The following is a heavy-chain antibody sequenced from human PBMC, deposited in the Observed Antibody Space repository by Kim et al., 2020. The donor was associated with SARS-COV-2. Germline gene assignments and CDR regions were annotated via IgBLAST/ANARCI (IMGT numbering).Heavy chain of an antibody. V-gene: IGHV1-69*13. Sequence: SVKVSCKASGGTFSSYAISWVRQAPGQGLEWMGGIIPIFGTANYAQKFQGRVTITADESTSTAYMERSSLRSEDTAVYYCARRSWFGELGLYYFDYWGQGTLVTVSS. CDR1: GGTFSSYA. CDR2: IIPIFGTA. J-gene: IGHJ4*02. D-gene: IGHD3-10*01. CDR3: ARRSWFGELGLYYFDY.